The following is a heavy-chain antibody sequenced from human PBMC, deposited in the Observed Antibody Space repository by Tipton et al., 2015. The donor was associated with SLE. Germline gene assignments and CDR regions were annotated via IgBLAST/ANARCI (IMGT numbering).Heavy chain of an antibody. CDR1: GGSISSSSYY. V-gene: IGHV4-39*07. CDR2: IYHSGST. J-gene: IGHJ5*02. Sequence: TLSLTCTVSGGSISSSSYYWGWIRQPPGKGLEWIGSIYHSGSTNYNPSLKSRVTISVDKSKNQFSLKLSSVTAADTAVYYCARGLKALVAALGNWFDPWG. CDR3: ARGLKALVAALGNWFDP. D-gene: IGHD2-2*01.